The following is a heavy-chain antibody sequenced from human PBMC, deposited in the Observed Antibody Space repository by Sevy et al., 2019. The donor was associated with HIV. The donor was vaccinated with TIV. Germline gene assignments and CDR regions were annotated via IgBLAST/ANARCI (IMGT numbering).Heavy chain of an antibody. Sequence: GGYLRLSCAASGFTFNSHGFHCVRQAPGKGLEWVALISYDGRIKYYADSVKGRFIISRDDARNTLYLQMSGLRAEDAAVYYCAREGDYTAAWSPGNFWGQGTLVTVSS. J-gene: IGHJ4*02. CDR3: AREGDYTAAWSPGNF. CDR2: ISYDGRIK. CDR1: GFTFNSHG. V-gene: IGHV3-30*15. D-gene: IGHD4-4*01.